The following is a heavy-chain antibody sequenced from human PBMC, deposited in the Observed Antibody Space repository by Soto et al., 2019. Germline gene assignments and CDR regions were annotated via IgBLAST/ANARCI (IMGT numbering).Heavy chain of an antibody. V-gene: IGHV1-69*01. CDR1: GGTFSSYA. CDR2: IIPIFGTA. J-gene: IGHJ6*02. D-gene: IGHD3-3*01. CDR3: ARGLAWRFLEWLSPYYYGMDV. Sequence: QVQLVQSGAEVKKPGSSVKVSCKASGGTFSSYAISWVRQAPGQGLEWMGGIIPIFGTANYAQKFQGRVTITADESTSTAYMELSSLRSEDTAVYYCARGLAWRFLEWLSPYYYGMDVWGQGTTVTVSS.